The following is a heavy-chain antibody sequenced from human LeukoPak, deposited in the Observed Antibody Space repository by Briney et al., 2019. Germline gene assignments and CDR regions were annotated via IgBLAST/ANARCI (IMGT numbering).Heavy chain of an antibody. CDR3: AKDRWRLVRTHDY. Sequence: SETLSLTCTVSGGSISSYYWSWIRQPPGKGLEWIGYIYYSGSTNYNPSLKSRVTISVDTSKNQFSLKLSSVTAADTAVYYCAKDRWRLVRTHDYWGQGTLVTVSS. CDR1: GGSISSYY. D-gene: IGHD6-19*01. CDR2: IYYSGST. V-gene: IGHV4-59*01. J-gene: IGHJ4*02.